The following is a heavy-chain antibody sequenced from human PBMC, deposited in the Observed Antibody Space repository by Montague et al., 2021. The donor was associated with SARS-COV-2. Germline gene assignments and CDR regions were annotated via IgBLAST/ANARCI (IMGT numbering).Heavy chain of an antibody. J-gene: IGHJ4*02. V-gene: IGHV4-34*01. CDR3: ARGAPGY. Sequence: SETLSLTCAVYGGSFSDYSWTWSRKSPGEGLGWIWHINYGGSTKYNPTLKSRVTISIDTSKNQFSLKLTSVTAADTAVDYCARGAPGYWGQGTLVTVSS. CDR1: GGSFSDYS. CDR2: INYGGST.